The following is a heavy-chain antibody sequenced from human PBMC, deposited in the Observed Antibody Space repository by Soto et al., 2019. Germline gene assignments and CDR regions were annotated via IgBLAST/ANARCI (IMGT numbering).Heavy chain of an antibody. CDR3: ARDRAVAGTLHYYGMDV. CDR1: GDSISNFY. Sequence: QVQLQESRPGLVKPSETLSLTCTVSGDSISNFYWSWIRQAPGKGLEWIGYIYYSGTTKYNPSLKSRVTISIDTSKTQFSLKLTSVTAADTAVYYCARDRAVAGTLHYYGMDVWGQGTTVTVSS. V-gene: IGHV4-59*01. J-gene: IGHJ6*02. CDR2: IYYSGTT. D-gene: IGHD6-19*01.